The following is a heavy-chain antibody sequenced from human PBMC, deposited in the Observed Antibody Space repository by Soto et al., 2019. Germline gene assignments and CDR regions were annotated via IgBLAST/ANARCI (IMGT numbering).Heavy chain of an antibody. CDR2: ITPISGTT. V-gene: IGHV1-69*01. Sequence: QVQLVQSGAEVKKPGSSVKVSCKASRGSFSIYSISWVRQAPGQGLEWMGGITPISGTTNYEQKFQGRVTIPAGESTSTADKDLSSQRSEDTAVYYCARVLQDSSGYYRYYFDYWGQGTLVTVSS. J-gene: IGHJ4*02. D-gene: IGHD3-22*01. CDR3: ARVLQDSSGYYRYYFDY. CDR1: RGSFSIYS.